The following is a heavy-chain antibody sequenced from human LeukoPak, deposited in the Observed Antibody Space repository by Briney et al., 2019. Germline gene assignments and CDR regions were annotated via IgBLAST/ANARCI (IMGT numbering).Heavy chain of an antibody. V-gene: IGHV3-74*01. J-gene: IGHJ4*02. CDR3: AKGESSTSCYDY. CDR1: GFTFSNCW. CDR2: IESDGSRT. D-gene: IGHD2-2*01. Sequence: HAGGSLRLSCAASGFTFSNCWMHWVRHAPGKGLEWVSRIESDGSRTRYADSVKGRFTISRDNSKNTLYLQMNSLRAEDTAVYYCAKGESSTSCYDYWGRGTLVTVSS.